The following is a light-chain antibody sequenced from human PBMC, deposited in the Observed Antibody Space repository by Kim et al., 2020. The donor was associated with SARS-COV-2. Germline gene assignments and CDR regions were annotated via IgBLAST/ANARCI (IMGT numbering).Light chain of an antibody. J-gene: IGKJ2*01. Sequence: PGKRATLSCRASQSVSSSYLAWYQQNPGQAPSILIYGASSRATGIPDRFGGSGSGTDFTLTISRLGPEDVAVYYCQQYGSSPPVYTFGQGTKLEI. CDR1: QSVSSSY. V-gene: IGKV3-20*01. CDR2: GAS. CDR3: QQYGSSPPVYT.